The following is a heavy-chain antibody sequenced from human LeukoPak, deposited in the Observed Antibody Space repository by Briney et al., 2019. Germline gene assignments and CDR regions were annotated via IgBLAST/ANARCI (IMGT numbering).Heavy chain of an antibody. J-gene: IGHJ4*02. CDR1: GVSFSGYY. CDR2: INHSGST. D-gene: IGHD2-15*01. Sequence: SETLSLTCAVYGVSFSGYYWSWIRQPPGKGRKWIGEINHSGSTNYNPSLKSRVTMSVDTSKNQLSLKLSSVTAAATAVYYCASLGTYCSGGSCYSFDYWGQGTLVTVSS. V-gene: IGHV4-34*01. CDR3: ASLGTYCSGGSCYSFDY.